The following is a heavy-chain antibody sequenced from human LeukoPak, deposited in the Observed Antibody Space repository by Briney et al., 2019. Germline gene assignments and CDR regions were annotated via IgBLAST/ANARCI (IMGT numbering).Heavy chain of an antibody. D-gene: IGHD3-10*01. CDR2: IYYSGST. CDR3: ARGQTLQTMVLDAFDI. Sequence: SETLSLTCTVSGGSISSGDYYWSWIRQPPGKGLEWIGYIYYSGSTYYNPSLKSRVTISVDTSKNQFSLKLSSVTAADTAVYYCARGQTLQTMVLDAFDIWGQGTMATVSS. V-gene: IGHV4-30-4*08. J-gene: IGHJ3*02. CDR1: GGSISSGDYY.